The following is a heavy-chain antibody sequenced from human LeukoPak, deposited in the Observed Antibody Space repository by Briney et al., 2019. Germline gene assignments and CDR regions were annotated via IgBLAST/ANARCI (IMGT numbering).Heavy chain of an antibody. CDR2: IGANSAI. Sequence: GGSLRLSCAASGFTFSTYSMNWVRQAPGKGLEWVSYIGANSAIFHADSVKGRFTISRDNAKNSLSLQMNSLRDDDTALYYCAREGYYGALDIWGQGTMVTVSS. CDR1: GFTFSTYS. D-gene: IGHD3-10*01. J-gene: IGHJ3*02. CDR3: AREGYYGALDI. V-gene: IGHV3-48*02.